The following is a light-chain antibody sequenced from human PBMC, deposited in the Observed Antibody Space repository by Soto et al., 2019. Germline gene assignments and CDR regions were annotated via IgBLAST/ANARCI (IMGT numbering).Light chain of an antibody. CDR3: QHYQGGHPIA. V-gene: IGKV3-20*01. Sequence: EIVLTQSPDTLSLSPGESATLPCRASQSVSARLAWYKHKPGQPPRLLISDVFNRASGVAERFSGSGSETDFTLIIRRLEPEASALYYCQHYQGGHPIALGQGTRLEIK. J-gene: IGKJ5*01. CDR1: QSVSAR. CDR2: DVF.